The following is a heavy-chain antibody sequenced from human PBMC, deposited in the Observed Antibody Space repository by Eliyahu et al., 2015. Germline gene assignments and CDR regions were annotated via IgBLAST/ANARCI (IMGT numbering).Heavy chain of an antibody. CDR3: ARTYTYGSGRGMDV. CDR1: GGSLRDYY. Sequence: QVQVQQWGAGLLKPSETLSLTCGVYGGSLRDYYWNWIRQAPGEGLEWIGEINHYGSTNYNPSLESRVSMSLLTSKNQFSLTVRSVTAADTAVYYCARTYTYGSGRGMDVWGQGTTVTVSS. D-gene: IGHD3-10*01. V-gene: IGHV4-34*01. CDR2: INHYGST. J-gene: IGHJ6*02.